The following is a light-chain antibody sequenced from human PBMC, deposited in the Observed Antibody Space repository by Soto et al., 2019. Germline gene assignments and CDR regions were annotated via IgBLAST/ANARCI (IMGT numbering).Light chain of an antibody. Sequence: SVVTQPASLSGAPGRSISISCTGTNSDVGAYIYVSWYQHHPGKAPKVMIYEVTNRPSGVSDRFSGSKSGNTASLTISGLQAEDEADYYCCSYTSSRTYVFGTGTKVTVL. J-gene: IGLJ1*01. CDR3: CSYTSSRTYV. CDR2: EVT. CDR1: NSDVGAYIY. V-gene: IGLV2-14*01.